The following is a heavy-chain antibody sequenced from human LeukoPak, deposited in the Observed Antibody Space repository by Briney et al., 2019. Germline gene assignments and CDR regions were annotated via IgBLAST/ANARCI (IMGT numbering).Heavy chain of an antibody. J-gene: IGHJ4*02. CDR3: ASGPGRGGY. CDR2: LYSSGSA. Sequence: ASETLSLTCTVSGASFTSPTYYQWSWIRQPPGRGLELIGSLYSSGSAKFNPSLTSRVTMSLDTSKNQFSLKLRSVTAADTAVYYCASGPGRGGYWGQGTLVTVSS. CDR1: GASFTSPTYY. D-gene: IGHD3-16*01. V-gene: IGHV4-61*01.